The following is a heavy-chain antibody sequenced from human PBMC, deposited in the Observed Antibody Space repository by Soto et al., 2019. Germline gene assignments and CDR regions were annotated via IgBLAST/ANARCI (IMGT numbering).Heavy chain of an antibody. CDR1: GGPISSYY. J-gene: IGHJ5*02. V-gene: IGHV4-59*12. CDR2: VHHSGST. CDR3: ARGRKHYDVLTGYRSTLHWFDP. D-gene: IGHD3-9*01. Sequence: PSETLSLTCTVSGGPISSYYWSWIRQSPGKGLEWIGYVHHSGSTKSNPSLKGRVTISVDTSKSQVSLKLSSVTAADTAMYYCARGRKHYDVLTGYRSTLHWFDPWGQGTQVNVSS.